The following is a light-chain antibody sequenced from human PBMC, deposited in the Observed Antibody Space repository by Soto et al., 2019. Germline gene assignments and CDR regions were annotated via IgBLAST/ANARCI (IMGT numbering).Light chain of an antibody. Sequence: DIQMTQSPSSLSASVGDRVTIICRASQSISSFLNWYQQKPGKAPKLLIYAASSLQSGVPSRFSGSGSGTDFTLTISSLQPEDFATYYCQQSYSTPWTLGQGTKVDIK. CDR3: QQSYSTPWT. J-gene: IGKJ1*01. V-gene: IGKV1-39*01. CDR1: QSISSF. CDR2: AAS.